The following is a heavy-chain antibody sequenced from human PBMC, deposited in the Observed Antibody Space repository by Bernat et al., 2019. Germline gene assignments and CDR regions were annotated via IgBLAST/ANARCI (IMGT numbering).Heavy chain of an antibody. V-gene: IGHV3-23*04. D-gene: IGHD6-19*01. CDR3: ANWDDGSVAGTLSGGY. CDR1: GVTVSSNY. Sequence: EVQLVETGGGLIQPGGSLRLSCAASGVTVSSNYMSWARQAPGKGLEWVSVISGSGGSTYYADSVKGRFTISRDNSKNTLYLQMNSLRAEDTAVYYCANWDDGSVAGTLSGGYWGQGTLVTVSS. J-gene: IGHJ4*02. CDR2: ISGSGGST.